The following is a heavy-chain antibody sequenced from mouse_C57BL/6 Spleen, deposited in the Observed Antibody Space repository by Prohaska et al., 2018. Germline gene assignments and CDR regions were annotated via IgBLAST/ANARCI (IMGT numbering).Heavy chain of an antibody. J-gene: IGHJ4*01. CDR3: ARPRLEKAMDY. V-gene: IGHV1-67*01. CDR2: ISTYYGDA. D-gene: IGHD3-2*02. Sequence: VKQCHAKSLEWIGVISTYYGDASYNQKFKDKATMTVDKSSSTAYMELARLTSEDSAVYYCARPRLEKAMDYWGQGTSVTVS.